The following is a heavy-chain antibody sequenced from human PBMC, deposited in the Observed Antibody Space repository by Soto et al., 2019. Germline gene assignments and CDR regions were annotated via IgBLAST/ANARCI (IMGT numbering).Heavy chain of an antibody. J-gene: IGHJ4*02. V-gene: IGHV3-21*01. Sequence: EVQLVESGGGLVKPGGSLRLSCAASGFTFSSYSMNWVRQAPGKGLEWVSSISSSSSYIYYADSVKGRFTISRDNAKNSLYLQMNSLRAEDTAVYYCARVRGSSWYYFDYWGQGTLFTVSS. D-gene: IGHD6-13*01. CDR1: GFTFSSYS. CDR2: ISSSSSYI. CDR3: ARVRGSSWYYFDY.